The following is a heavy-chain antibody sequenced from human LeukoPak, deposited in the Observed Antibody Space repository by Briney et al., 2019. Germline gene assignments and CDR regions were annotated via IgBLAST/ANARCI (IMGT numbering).Heavy chain of an antibody. Sequence: PGRSLRLSCAASGFTFSAYNMHWVRQAPGKGLEWLAVISYHGSDKYYADSVKGRFTISRDNPKNALYLEMISLRPEDTAIYYCAKARAGTYGEFFDYWGQGALVTVSS. D-gene: IGHD3-10*01. CDR2: ISYHGSDK. CDR3: AKARAGTYGEFFDY. J-gene: IGHJ4*02. V-gene: IGHV3-30*01. CDR1: GFTFSAYN.